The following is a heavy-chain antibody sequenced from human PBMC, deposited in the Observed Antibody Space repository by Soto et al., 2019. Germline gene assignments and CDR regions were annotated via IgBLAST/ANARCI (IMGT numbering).Heavy chain of an antibody. V-gene: IGHV2-5*02. CDR1: GFSLSTSGVG. D-gene: IGHD4-17*01. J-gene: IGHJ4*02. Sequence: QITLKESGPPLVKPTQTLTLTCTFSGFSLSTSGVGVGWIRQPPGKALEWLALIYWDDDKRYSPSLKSRLTITKDTSKNQVVLTMTNMDPVDTATYYCAHPTKNYGGLAFDYWGQGTLVTVSS. CDR2: IYWDDDK. CDR3: AHPTKNYGGLAFDY.